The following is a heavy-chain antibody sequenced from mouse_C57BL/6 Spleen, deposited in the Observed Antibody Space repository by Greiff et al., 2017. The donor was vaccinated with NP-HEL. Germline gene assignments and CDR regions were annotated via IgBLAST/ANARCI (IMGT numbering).Heavy chain of an antibody. D-gene: IGHD1-1*02. CDR2: IHPNSGST. CDR3: AREGKYYLDY. V-gene: IGHV1-64*01. Sequence: VQLQQSGAELVKPGASVKLSCKASGYTFTSYWMHWVKQRPGQGLEWIGMIHPNSGSTNYNEKFKSKATLTVDKSSSTAYMQLSSLTSEDSAVYYCAREGKYYLDYWGQGTTLTVSS. J-gene: IGHJ2*01. CDR1: GYTFTSYW.